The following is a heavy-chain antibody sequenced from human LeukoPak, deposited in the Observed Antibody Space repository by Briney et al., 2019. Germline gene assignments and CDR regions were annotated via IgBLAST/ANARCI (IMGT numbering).Heavy chain of an antibody. Sequence: SSVKVSCKASGYTFTSYYMHWVRQAPGQALEWMGIINPSGGSTSYAQKFQGRVTMTRDTSTSTVYMELSSLRSEDTAVYYCARAVAGRPHFDYWGQGTLVTVSS. V-gene: IGHV1-46*01. CDR1: GYTFTSYY. D-gene: IGHD6-19*01. CDR2: INPSGGST. J-gene: IGHJ4*02. CDR3: ARAVAGRPHFDY.